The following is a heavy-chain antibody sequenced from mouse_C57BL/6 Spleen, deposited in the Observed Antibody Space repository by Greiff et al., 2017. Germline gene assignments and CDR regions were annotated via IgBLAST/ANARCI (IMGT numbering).Heavy chain of an antibody. CDR3: ASPSYYGSSLFAY. CDR1: GYTFTSYW. D-gene: IGHD1-1*01. CDR2: IDPSDSYT. V-gene: IGHV1-59*01. J-gene: IGHJ3*01. Sequence: QVQLQQPGTELVKPGTSVKLSCKASGYTFTSYWMHWVKQRPGQGLEWIGVIDPSDSYTNYNQKFKGKATLTVDTSSSTAYMQLSSLTSEDSAVYYCASPSYYGSSLFAYWGQGTLVTVSA.